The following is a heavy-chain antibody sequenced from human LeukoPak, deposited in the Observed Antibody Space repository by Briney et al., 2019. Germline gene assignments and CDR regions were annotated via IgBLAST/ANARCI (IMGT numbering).Heavy chain of an antibody. D-gene: IGHD6-13*01. Sequence: ASVKVSCKASGYTFTSYGIGWVRQAPGQGLEWMGWISAYNGNTNYAQTLQGRVTMTTDTSTSTAYMELRSLRSDDTAVYYCARDVKGIAAAGTGAFDIWGQETMVTVSS. CDR1: GYTFTSYG. V-gene: IGHV1-18*04. J-gene: IGHJ3*02. CDR2: ISAYNGNT. CDR3: ARDVKGIAAAGTGAFDI.